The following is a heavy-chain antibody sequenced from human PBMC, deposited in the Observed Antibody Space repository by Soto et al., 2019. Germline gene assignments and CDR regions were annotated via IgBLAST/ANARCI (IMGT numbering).Heavy chain of an antibody. CDR1: GGTFTNYG. CDR3: ARDRDFGYCRGGRCYSGVRNFYGMDV. CDR2: IIPIFDTA. D-gene: IGHD2-15*01. J-gene: IGHJ6*02. Sequence: SVKVSCKASGGTFTNYGISWVRQAPGQGLEWIGGIIPIFDTANYAQKFQGRVTIIADESTSTAYMDLSSLRSEDTAVYYCARDRDFGYCRGGRCYSGVRNFYGMDVWG. V-gene: IGHV1-69*13.